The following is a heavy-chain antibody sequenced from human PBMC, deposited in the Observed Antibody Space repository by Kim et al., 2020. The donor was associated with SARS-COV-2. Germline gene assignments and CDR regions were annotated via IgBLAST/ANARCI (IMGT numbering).Heavy chain of an antibody. CDR3: ARAGIVVVVAAMGPGVFDI. D-gene: IGHD2-15*01. J-gene: IGHJ3*02. V-gene: IGHV3-48*03. Sequence: GGSLRLSCAASGFTFSSYEMNWVRQAPGKGLEWVSYISSSGSTIYYADSVKGRFTISRDNAKNSLYLQMNSLRAEDTAVYYCARAGIVVVVAAMGPGVFDIWGEGTMVTVSS. CDR1: GFTFSSYE. CDR2: ISSSGSTI.